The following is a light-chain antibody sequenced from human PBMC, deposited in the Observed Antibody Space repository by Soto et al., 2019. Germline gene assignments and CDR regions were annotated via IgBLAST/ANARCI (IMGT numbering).Light chain of an antibody. J-gene: IGKJ5*01. V-gene: IGKV1-39*01. CDR1: QSISSH. CDR2: AAS. CDR3: MQSVQLPIT. Sequence: IQMTQSPSSLSASVGDRVTITCRTTQSISSHLHWYQQRPGKAPKLLIFAASSLESGVPSRFSGSGSGTDFTLKISLVEAEDVGVYYCMQSVQLPITFGQGTRLEIK.